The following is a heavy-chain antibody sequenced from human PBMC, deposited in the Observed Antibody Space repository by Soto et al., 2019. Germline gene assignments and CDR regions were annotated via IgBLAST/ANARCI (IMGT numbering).Heavy chain of an antibody. J-gene: IGHJ6*02. CDR3: AAPHTRLRSISPLYYYGMDV. CDR2: IVVGSGST. CDR1: GFTFTSSA. Sequence: SVKVSCKASGFTFTSSAMQWVRQARGQRLEWIGWIVVGSGSTNYAQKFQERVTITRDMSTSTAYMELSSLRSEDTAVYYCAAPHTRLRSISPLYYYGMDVWGQGTTVTVSS. V-gene: IGHV1-58*02. D-gene: IGHD5-12*01.